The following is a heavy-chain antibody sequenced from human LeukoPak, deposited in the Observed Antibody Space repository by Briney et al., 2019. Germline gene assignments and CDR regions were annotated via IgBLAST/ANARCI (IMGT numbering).Heavy chain of an antibody. Sequence: ASVKVSCKASGYTFSNYDINWVRQAPGQGLEWMGWMNPNSGRRVYAQKFQGRVTMTRNSSINTAYMELTSLRSDDTAVYYCARGLRSDYRGQGTLVTVSS. CDR1: GYTFSNYD. D-gene: IGHD3-16*02. J-gene: IGHJ4*02. CDR2: MNPNSGRR. CDR3: ARGLRSDY. V-gene: IGHV1-8*01.